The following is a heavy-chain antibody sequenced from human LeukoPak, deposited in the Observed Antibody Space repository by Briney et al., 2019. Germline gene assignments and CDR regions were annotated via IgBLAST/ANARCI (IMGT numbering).Heavy chain of an antibody. CDR2: IYYSGST. CDR1: GGSISSYY. CDR3: AREMDDYGDYLRLGWFDP. D-gene: IGHD4-17*01. Sequence: SETLSLTCTVSGGSISSYYWSWIRQPPGKGLEWIGYIYYSGSTNYNPSLKSRVTISVDTSKNQFSLKLSSVTTADTAVYYCAREMDDYGDYLRLGWFDPWGQGTLVTVSS. J-gene: IGHJ5*02. V-gene: IGHV4-59*01.